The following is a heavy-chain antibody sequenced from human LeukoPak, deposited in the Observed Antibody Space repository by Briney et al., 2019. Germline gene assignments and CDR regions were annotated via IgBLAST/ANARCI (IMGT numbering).Heavy chain of an antibody. CDR2: IYYSGST. CDR1: GGSISSYY. CDR3: ARRVAGESRAFDI. V-gene: IGHV4-59*01. Sequence: DPSETLSLTCTVSGGSISSYYWSWLRQPPGKGLEWTGYIYYSGSTNYNPSLKSRVTISLDTSKNQFSLKLSSLTAADTAVYYCARRVAGESRAFDIWGQGTMVTVSS. J-gene: IGHJ3*02. D-gene: IGHD3-10*01.